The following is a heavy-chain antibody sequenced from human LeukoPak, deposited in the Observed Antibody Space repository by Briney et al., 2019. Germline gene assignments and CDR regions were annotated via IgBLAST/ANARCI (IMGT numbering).Heavy chain of an antibody. D-gene: IGHD3-3*01. V-gene: IGHV3-30-3*01. CDR2: ISYDGSNK. CDR1: GFTFSSYA. Sequence: PGGSLRLSCAASGFTFSSYAMHWVHQAPGKGLEWVAVISYDGSNKYYADSVKGRFTIPRDNSKNTLYLQMNSLRAEDTAVYYCARDSAKSYYDFWSGYYTGSFTDPWGQGTLVTVSS. CDR3: ARDSAKSYYDFWSGYYTGSFTDP. J-gene: IGHJ5*02.